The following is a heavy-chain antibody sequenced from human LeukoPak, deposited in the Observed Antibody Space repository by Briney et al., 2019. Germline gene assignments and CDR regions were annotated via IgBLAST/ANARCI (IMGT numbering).Heavy chain of an antibody. CDR1: GFTFGSYA. CDR2: ISYDGSNK. D-gene: IGHD4-17*01. CDR3: ARVYGDPNWFDP. J-gene: IGHJ5*02. Sequence: GGSLRLSCAASGFTFGSYAMHRVRQAPGKGLEWVAVISYDGSNKYYADSVKGRFTISRDNSKNTLYLQMNSLRAEDTAVYYCARVYGDPNWFDPWGQGTLVTVSS. V-gene: IGHV3-30-3*01.